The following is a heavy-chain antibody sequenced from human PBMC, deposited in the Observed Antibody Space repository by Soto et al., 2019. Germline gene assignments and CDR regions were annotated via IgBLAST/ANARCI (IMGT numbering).Heavy chain of an antibody. J-gene: IGHJ4*02. CDR2: ISPMFGAA. Sequence: QVQLVQSGAEMKKPGSSVKVSCQSSGGTFNTYAMNWVRQAPGQGPEWMGDISPMFGAANYAPKFKGRVTITEDESTGTSYMQLSSLTSEDTALYFCAREGQVHNPAFVYWGQGTLVTVSS. CDR3: AREGQVHNPAFVY. V-gene: IGHV1-69*19. D-gene: IGHD1-1*01. CDR1: GGTFNTYA.